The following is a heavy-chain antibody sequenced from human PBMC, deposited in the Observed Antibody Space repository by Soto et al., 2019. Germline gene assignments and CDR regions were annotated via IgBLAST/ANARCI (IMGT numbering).Heavy chain of an antibody. Sequence: GALRLSCAASGFSFTTYAMHWVRQAPGKGLEWVAVISDDGSIKYYADSVKGRFTISRDNSKNTFYLQMNSLRGDDTALYYCARAIETAMDPCDYWGQGALVTVSS. D-gene: IGHD5-18*01. CDR3: ARAIETAMDPCDY. J-gene: IGHJ4*02. V-gene: IGHV3-30-3*01. CDR2: ISDDGSIK. CDR1: GFSFTTYA.